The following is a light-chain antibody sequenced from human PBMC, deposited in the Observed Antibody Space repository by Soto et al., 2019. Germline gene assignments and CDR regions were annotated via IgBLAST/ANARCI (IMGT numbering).Light chain of an antibody. J-gene: IGLJ1*01. V-gene: IGLV2-8*01. CDR2: EVV. CDR3: ISYTDRQSYL. CDR1: KNDIGVYDF. Sequence: QSVLTQPPSASGSPGESLIISCTGTKNDIGVYDFVSWYQHHPGKAPRLIIYEVVQRPSGVPDRFSGSKSGNTASLTISGLQTEDEADYYCISYTDRQSYLFGTGTKLTVL.